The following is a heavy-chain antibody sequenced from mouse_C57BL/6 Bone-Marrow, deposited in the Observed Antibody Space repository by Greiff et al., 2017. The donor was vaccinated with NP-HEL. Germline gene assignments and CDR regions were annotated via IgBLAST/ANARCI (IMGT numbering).Heavy chain of an antibody. CDR3: ARSYDGYLYAMDY. D-gene: IGHD2-3*01. V-gene: IGHV8-12*01. J-gene: IGHJ4*01. CDR1: GFSLSTSGMG. CDR2: IYWDDDK. Sequence: QVTLKECGPGILQSSQTLSLTCSFSGFSLSTSGMGVSWIRQPSGKGLEWLAHIYWDDDKRYNPSLKSRLTISKDTSRNQVFLKITSVDTADTATYYCARSYDGYLYAMDYWGQGTSVTVSS.